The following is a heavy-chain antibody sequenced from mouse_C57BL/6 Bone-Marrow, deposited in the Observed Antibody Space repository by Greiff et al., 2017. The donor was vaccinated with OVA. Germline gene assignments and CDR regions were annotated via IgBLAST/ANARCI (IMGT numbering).Heavy chain of an antibody. D-gene: IGHD2-3*01. CDR3: ARSRLLYWYFDV. Sequence: QVQLQQPGAELVKPGASVKLSCKASGYTFTSYWMHWVKQRPGQGLEWIGMIHPNSGSTNYNEKFKSKATLTVDKSSSTAYIQLSSLTSEDSAVYYCARSRLLYWYFDVWGTGTTVTVSS. CDR2: IHPNSGST. CDR1: GYTFTSYW. J-gene: IGHJ1*03. V-gene: IGHV1-64*01.